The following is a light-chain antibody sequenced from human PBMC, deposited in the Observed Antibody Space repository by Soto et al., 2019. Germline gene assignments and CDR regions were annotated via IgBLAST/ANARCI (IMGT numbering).Light chain of an antibody. J-gene: IGKJ4*01. Sequence: EIVLTQSPGTLSLYPGERATLSCRASQSVSSSYLAWYQQKPGQAPRLLIYGASSRATGIPDRFSGSGSGTDFTLTISRLEPEDFAVYYCQQCGSSPNTFGGGTKVEIK. V-gene: IGKV3-20*01. CDR2: GAS. CDR1: QSVSSSY. CDR3: QQCGSSPNT.